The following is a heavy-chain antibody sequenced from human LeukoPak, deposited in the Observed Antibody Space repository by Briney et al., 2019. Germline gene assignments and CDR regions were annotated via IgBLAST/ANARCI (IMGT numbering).Heavy chain of an antibody. CDR2: IYHSGST. J-gene: IGHJ6*02. Sequence: SETLSLTCAVSGGSITSDCWWSCRRPPPENGLGWIGAIYHSGSTDYNPSVKSRVTISVDKCKNQFSLKLSSVTAADTAVYFCARDRDGMGVWGQGTTVTVSS. CDR1: GGSITSDCW. V-gene: IGHV4-4*02. CDR3: ARDRDGMGV.